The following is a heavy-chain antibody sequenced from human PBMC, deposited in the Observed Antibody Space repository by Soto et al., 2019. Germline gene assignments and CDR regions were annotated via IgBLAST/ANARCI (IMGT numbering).Heavy chain of an antibody. CDR2: TSYDGSNQ. D-gene: IGHD6-13*01. V-gene: IGHV3-33*01. Sequence: PGGSLRLSCTASGFTFSSFAMHWVRQAPGKGLEWVAATSYDGSNQYYGDSVKGRLTISRDNSKNTLYLQMNSLRAEDTAVFYCARDRSSTLVGMDVWGQGPTVTVS. CDR1: GFTFSSFA. J-gene: IGHJ6*02. CDR3: ARDRSSTLVGMDV.